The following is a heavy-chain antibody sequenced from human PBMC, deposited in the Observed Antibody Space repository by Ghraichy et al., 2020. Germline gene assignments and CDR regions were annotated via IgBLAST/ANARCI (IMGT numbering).Heavy chain of an antibody. CDR3: ERSGLYDSSGFLAFDI. D-gene: IGHD3-22*01. V-gene: IGHV4-34*01. CDR1: DGSFSGYY. CDR2: INHSGST. Sequence: SETLSLTCAVYDGSFSGYYWSWIRQPPGKGLEWIGEINHSGSTNYNPSLKSRVTISVDTSKNQFSLKLSPVTAADTAVYYCERSGLYDSSGFLAFDIWGQGTMVTVSS. J-gene: IGHJ3*02.